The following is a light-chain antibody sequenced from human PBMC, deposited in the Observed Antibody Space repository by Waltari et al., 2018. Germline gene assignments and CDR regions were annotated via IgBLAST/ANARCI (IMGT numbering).Light chain of an antibody. CDR2: GQN. CDR1: GLNIYY. J-gene: IGLJ2*01. Sequence: SGELTQDLTVSVALGQTATITCQGEGLNIYYATWYQQKPGHAPLLVLFGQNNRPSGISDRFSGSRSGNTASLVITGVQAEDEADYYCNCRDRGGDQVVFGGGTKLTVL. V-gene: IGLV3-19*01. CDR3: NCRDRGGDQVV.